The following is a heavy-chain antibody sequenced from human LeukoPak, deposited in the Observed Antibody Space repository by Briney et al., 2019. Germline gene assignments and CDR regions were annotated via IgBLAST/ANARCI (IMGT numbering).Heavy chain of an antibody. J-gene: IGHJ5*02. CDR1: SLSISSSTYH. V-gene: IGHV4-39*01. D-gene: IGHD1-26*01. CDR2: WYYDGTT. Sequence: KPSETLSLTCTVSSLSISSSTYHWAWIRQPPGRGLEWIGSWYYDGTTYYSPSLKSRVTISVDTSKSHFSLKLSSVTAADTAVYYCARHQRGTNFALDAWGQGTLVTVSS. CDR3: ARHQRGTNFALDA.